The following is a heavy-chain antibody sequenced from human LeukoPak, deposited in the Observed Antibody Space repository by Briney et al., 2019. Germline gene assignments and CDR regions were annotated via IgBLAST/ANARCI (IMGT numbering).Heavy chain of an antibody. V-gene: IGHV3-21*01. D-gene: IGHD3-3*01. CDR2: XXXXGSYI. J-gene: IGHJ4*02. CDR1: GFTLNRYS. Sequence: GGSLRLSCVASGFTLNRYSMNWVRQAPGKGLEXVXXXXXXGSYIFYADSLKDRITISRDNAKNSLYLQMSSLRAEDTAVYYCARANNDFWSGYYSYFYFDYWGQGTLVTVSS. CDR3: ARANNDFWSGYYSYFYFDY.